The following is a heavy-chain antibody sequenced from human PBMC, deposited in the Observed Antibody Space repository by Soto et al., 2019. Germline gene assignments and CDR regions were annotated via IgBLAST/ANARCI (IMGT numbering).Heavy chain of an antibody. J-gene: IGHJ5*02. V-gene: IGHV3-48*03. Sequence: GGSLRLSCAASGFTFSSYEMNWVRQAPGKGLEWVSYISSSGSTIYYADSVKGRFTISRDNAKNSLYLQMNSLRAKDTAVYYCARVDGYEGWFDPWGQGTLVTVSS. CDR1: GFTFSSYE. CDR2: ISSSGSTI. D-gene: IGHD5-12*01. CDR3: ARVDGYEGWFDP.